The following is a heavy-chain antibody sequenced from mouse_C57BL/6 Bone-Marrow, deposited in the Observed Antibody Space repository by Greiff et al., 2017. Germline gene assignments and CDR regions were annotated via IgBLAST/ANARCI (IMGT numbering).Heavy chain of an antibody. CDR1: GYTFTSYW. J-gene: IGHJ1*03. Sequence: VQLQQPGAELVMPGASVKLSCKASGYTFTSYWMHWVKQRPGQGLEWIGEIDPSDSYTNYNQKFKGKSTLTVDKSSSTAYMQLSSLTSEDSAVYYWPTLITTVVANGYFDVWGTGTTVTVSS. CDR3: PTLITTVVANGYFDV. D-gene: IGHD1-1*01. V-gene: IGHV1-69*01. CDR2: IDPSDSYT.